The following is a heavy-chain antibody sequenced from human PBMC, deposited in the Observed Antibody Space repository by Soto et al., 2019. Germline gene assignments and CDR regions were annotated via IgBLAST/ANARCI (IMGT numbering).Heavy chain of an antibody. CDR2: MNPNSGNT. CDR1: GYTFTSYD. J-gene: IGHJ4*02. Sequence: QVQLVQSGAEVTKPGASVKVSCKASGYTFTSYDINWVRQATGQGLEWMGWMNPNSGNTGYAQQFQGRVTMTRNTSISTAYMELSSLRSEDTAVYYCARGRPHYDFWSGYPDYWGQGTLVTVSS. D-gene: IGHD3-3*01. CDR3: ARGRPHYDFWSGYPDY. V-gene: IGHV1-8*01.